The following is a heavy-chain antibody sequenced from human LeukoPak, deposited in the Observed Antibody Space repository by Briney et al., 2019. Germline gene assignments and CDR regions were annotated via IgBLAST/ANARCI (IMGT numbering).Heavy chain of an antibody. CDR2: ISSNGGST. J-gene: IGHJ4*02. D-gene: IGHD5-18*01. Sequence: GGSLRLSCAASGFTFSSYAMHWVRQAPGKGLEYVSAISSNGGSTYYANSVKGRFTISRDNSKNTLYLQMGSPRAEDMAVYYCARGESTAMVTTYDYWGQGTLVTVSS. CDR3: ARGESTAMVTTYDY. CDR1: GFTFSSYA. V-gene: IGHV3-64*01.